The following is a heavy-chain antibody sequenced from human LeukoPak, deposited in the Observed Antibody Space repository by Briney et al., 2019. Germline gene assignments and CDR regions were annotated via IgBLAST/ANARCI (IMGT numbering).Heavy chain of an antibody. J-gene: IGHJ3*02. D-gene: IGHD2-15*01. V-gene: IGHV3-48*03. CDR1: GFTFSSYE. CDR2: ISSSGSTI. CDR3: ARERIGDDAFDI. Sequence: GGSLRLSCAASGFTFSSYEMNWVRQAPGKGLEWVSYISSSGSTIYYADSVKGRFTISRDNAKNSLYLQVNSLRAEDTAVYYCARERIGDDAFDIWGQGTMVTVSS.